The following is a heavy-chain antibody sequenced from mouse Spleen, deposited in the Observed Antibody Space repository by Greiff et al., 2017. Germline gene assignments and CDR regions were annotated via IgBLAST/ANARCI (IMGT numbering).Heavy chain of an antibody. V-gene: IGHV3-6*01. J-gene: IGHJ3*01. CDR2: ISYDGSN. CDR1: GYSITSGYY. CDR3: ARDTGLRLFAY. Sequence: VQLKESGPGLVKPSQSLSLTCSVTGYSITSGYYWNWIRQFPGNKLEWMGYISYDGSNNYNPSLKNRISITRDTSKNQFFLKLNSVTTEDTATYYCARDTGLRLFAYWGQGTLVTVSA. D-gene: IGHD2-4*01.